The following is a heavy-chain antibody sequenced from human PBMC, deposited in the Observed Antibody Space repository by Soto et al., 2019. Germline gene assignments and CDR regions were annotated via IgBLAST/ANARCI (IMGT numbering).Heavy chain of an antibody. V-gene: IGHV3-23*01. CDR3: AKKSWDYDFWSGYYTGASFDY. J-gene: IGHJ4*02. CDR2: ISGSGGST. D-gene: IGHD3-3*01. CDR1: GFTFSSYA. Sequence: GGSLRLSCAASGFTFSSYAMSWVRQAPGKGLEWVSAISGSGGSTYYADSVKGRFTISRDNSKNTLYLQMNSLRAEDTAVYYCAKKSWDYDFWSGYYTGASFDYWGQGTLVTVSS.